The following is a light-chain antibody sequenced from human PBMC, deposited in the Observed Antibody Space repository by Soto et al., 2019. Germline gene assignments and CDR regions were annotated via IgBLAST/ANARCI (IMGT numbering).Light chain of an antibody. J-gene: IGLJ1*01. CDR3: SSYTGSSTYV. Sequence: QSALTQPASVSGSPGQSITISCTGTSNDVGGYKYVSWYQQHPGKAPKLMIYEVSNRPSGVSNRFSGSKSGNTASLTISGLQAEDEADYYCSSYTGSSTYVFGTGTRSPS. CDR1: SNDVGGYKY. CDR2: EVS. V-gene: IGLV2-14*01.